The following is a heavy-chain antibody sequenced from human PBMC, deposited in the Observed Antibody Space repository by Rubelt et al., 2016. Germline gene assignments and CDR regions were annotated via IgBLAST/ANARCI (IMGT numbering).Heavy chain of an antibody. D-gene: IGHD6-13*01. CDR3: AREQQLVGGWFDP. CDR1: GGTFSSYA. J-gene: IGHJ5*02. V-gene: IGHV1-69*01. Sequence: QVQLVQSGAEVKKPGSSVKVSCKASGGTFSSYAISWVRQAPGQGLEWMGGIIPIFGTANYAQKFQGRVTITADESTSTAYMALGSLRSEDRAVYDCAREQQLVGGWFDPWGQGTLVTVSS. CDR2: IIPIFGTA.